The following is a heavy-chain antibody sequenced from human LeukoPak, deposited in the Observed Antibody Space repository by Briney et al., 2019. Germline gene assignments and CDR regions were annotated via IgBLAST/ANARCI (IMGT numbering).Heavy chain of an antibody. Sequence: SETLSLTCTVSGGSISSYYWSWIRQPAGKGLEWIGRMYTSGETNYNPSPKSRATISLDTSKNQISLRLSSVTAADTAVYYCAAGSQSAALIKWGQGTLVTVSS. CDR2: MYTSGET. V-gene: IGHV4-4*07. J-gene: IGHJ4*02. CDR1: GGSISSYY. D-gene: IGHD6-6*01. CDR3: AAGSQSAALIK.